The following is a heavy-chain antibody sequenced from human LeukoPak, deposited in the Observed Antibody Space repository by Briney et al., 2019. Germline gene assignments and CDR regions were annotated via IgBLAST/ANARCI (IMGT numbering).Heavy chain of an antibody. D-gene: IGHD5-12*01. CDR3: ARDYEDYYYYYYMDV. J-gene: IGHJ6*03. Sequence: ASVKVSCKASGYTFTSYGISWVRQAPGQGLEWMGWISAYNGNTNYAQKLQGRVTMTTDTSTSTAYMELSSLKSDDTAVYYCARDYEDYYYYYYMDVWGKGTTVTVSS. V-gene: IGHV1-18*01. CDR2: ISAYNGNT. CDR1: GYTFTSYG.